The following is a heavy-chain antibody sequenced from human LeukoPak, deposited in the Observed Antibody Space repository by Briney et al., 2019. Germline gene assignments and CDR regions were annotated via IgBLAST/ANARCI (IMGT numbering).Heavy chain of an antibody. Sequence: PSETLSLTCIVSGGSISNYYWSWIRQSPGTGLEWIGFIYYRGTTNYNPSLKSRVTISVDTSKNHFSLKLSSVTAADTAVYYCARSSVPYYYYNYSMDVWGNGTTVTVSS. J-gene: IGHJ6*03. CDR2: IYYRGTT. D-gene: IGHD3-22*01. V-gene: IGHV4-59*01. CDR1: GGSISNYY. CDR3: ARSSVPYYYYNYSMDV.